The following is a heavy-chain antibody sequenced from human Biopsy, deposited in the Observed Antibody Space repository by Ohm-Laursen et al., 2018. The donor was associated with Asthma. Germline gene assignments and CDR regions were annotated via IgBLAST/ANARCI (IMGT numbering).Heavy chain of an antibody. CDR3: ARDESFSMASGSWFDP. Sequence: SLRLSCTASGFTFSSYYMHWVRQAPGKGLEWVSTISGSSIIIHYGGSVKGRFTISRDNSKNTMYLVINSLRPEDTAVYYCARDESFSMASGSWFDPWGQGTLVTVSS. V-gene: IGHV3-23*01. CDR2: ISGSSIII. D-gene: IGHD2/OR15-2a*01. J-gene: IGHJ5*02. CDR1: GFTFSSYY.